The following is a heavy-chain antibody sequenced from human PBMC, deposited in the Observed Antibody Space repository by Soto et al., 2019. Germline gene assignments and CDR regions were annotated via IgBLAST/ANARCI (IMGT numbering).Heavy chain of an antibody. CDR3: ATQGGGGGY. J-gene: IGHJ4*02. D-gene: IGHD3-16*01. CDR2: IYSGGYT. CDR1: GFTVSNNY. Sequence: EVQLVESGGGLIQPGGSLRLSCAVSGFTVSNNYMSWVRQAPGKGLEGVSVIYSGGYTAYGDSVKGRFTISRDNSKNTLYLQRNSRGADAPAVDCWATQGGGGGYWGQGTLVTVSS. V-gene: IGHV3-53*01.